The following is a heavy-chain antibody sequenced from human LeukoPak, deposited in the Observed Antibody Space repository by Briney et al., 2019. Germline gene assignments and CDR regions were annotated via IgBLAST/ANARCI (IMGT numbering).Heavy chain of an antibody. Sequence: SETLSLTCAVYGGSFSGYYWNWIRQSPGKGLEWIGEVNHSGSTNYNPSLKSRVTISVDTSKNQFSLKLSSVTAADTAVYYCARAPGSARAFDIWGQGTMVTVSS. CDR1: GGSFSGYY. CDR3: ARAPGSARAFDI. V-gene: IGHV4-34*01. CDR2: VNHSGST. J-gene: IGHJ3*02.